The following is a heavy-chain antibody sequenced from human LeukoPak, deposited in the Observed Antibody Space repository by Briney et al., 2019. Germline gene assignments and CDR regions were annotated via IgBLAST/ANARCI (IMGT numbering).Heavy chain of an antibody. J-gene: IGHJ6*03. V-gene: IGHV3-30*18. CDR1: GFTFSSYG. D-gene: IGHD2-15*01. Sequence: GGSLRLSCAASGFTFSSYGMHWVRQAPGKGLEWVAVISYDGSNKYYADSVKGRFTISRDNSKNTLYLQMNSLSAEDTAVYYCAKNGDRGAYCSGGTCYPYYYHYMDVWGKGTTVTISS. CDR3: AKNGDRGAYCSGGTCYPYYYHYMDV. CDR2: ISYDGSNK.